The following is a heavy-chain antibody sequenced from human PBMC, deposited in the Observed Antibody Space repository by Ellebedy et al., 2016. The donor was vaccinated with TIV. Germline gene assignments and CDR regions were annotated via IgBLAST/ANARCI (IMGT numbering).Heavy chain of an antibody. V-gene: IGHV3-7*01. J-gene: IGHJ4*02. CDR1: GFTSSTYW. D-gene: IGHD7-27*01. CDR3: AKGGNWDLDY. CDR2: TKQDGSEK. Sequence: GESLKISCAASGFTSSTYWMGWVRQAAGKGLEWVANTKQDGSEKYYVYSVMGRFTISRDNAKNSLYLQMNSLRAEETAVYYCAKGGNWDLDYWGQGILVTVSS.